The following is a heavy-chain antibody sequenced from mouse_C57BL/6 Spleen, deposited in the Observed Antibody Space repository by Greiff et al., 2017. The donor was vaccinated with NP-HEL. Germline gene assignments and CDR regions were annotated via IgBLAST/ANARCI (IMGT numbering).Heavy chain of an antibody. Sequence: EVQLQQSGPELVKPGASVKMSCKASGYTFTDYNMHWVKQSHGKSLEWIGYINPNNGGTSYNQKFKGKATLTVNMSSSTAYMELRSLTSEDSAVYYCARNDGYLYAMDYWGQGTAVTVSS. D-gene: IGHD2-3*01. CDR2: INPNNGGT. J-gene: IGHJ4*01. CDR3: ARNDGYLYAMDY. CDR1: GYTFTDYN. V-gene: IGHV1-22*01.